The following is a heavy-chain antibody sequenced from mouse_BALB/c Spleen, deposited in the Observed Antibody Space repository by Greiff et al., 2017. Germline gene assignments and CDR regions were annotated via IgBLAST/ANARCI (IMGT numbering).Heavy chain of an antibody. Sequence: QVQLQQSGAELVRPGVSVKISCKGSGYTFTDYAMHWVKQSHAKSLEWIGVISTYYGDASYNQKFKGKATMTVDKSSSTAYMELARLTSEESAIYYCASSHYGSNAMDYWGQGTSVTVSS. CDR2: ISTYYGDA. J-gene: IGHJ4*01. CDR3: ASSHYGSNAMDY. V-gene: IGHV1S137*01. D-gene: IGHD1-1*01. CDR1: GYTFTDYA.